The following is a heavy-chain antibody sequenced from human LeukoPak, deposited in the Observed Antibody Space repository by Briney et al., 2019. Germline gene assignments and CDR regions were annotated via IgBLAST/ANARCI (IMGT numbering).Heavy chain of an antibody. J-gene: IGHJ4*02. CDR2: IITTSGFT. Sequence: GGSLRLSCAASGFTFSDSYMSWIRQSPGKGLEWISYIITTSGFTNYADSVKGRGTISRDNPKDSLYLQLNSLSAEDTAVYYRARTLAAPGHFDYWGQGTLVTVSS. CDR3: ARTLAAPGHFDY. V-gene: IGHV3-11*06. D-gene: IGHD6-13*01. CDR1: GFTFSDSY.